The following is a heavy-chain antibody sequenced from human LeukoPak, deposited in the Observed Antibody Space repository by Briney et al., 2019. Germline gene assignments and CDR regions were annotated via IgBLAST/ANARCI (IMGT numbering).Heavy chain of an antibody. CDR2: IIPIFGTA. Sequence: SVKVSCKSSGGTFSSYAISWVRQAPGQGLEWMGGIIPIFGTANYAQKFQGRVTINSEESTSTAYTEVSSLRSEDTAVYYCAREQGGYSGYWYWGQGTLVTVSS. CDR1: GGTFSSYA. V-gene: IGHV1-69*13. D-gene: IGHD5-12*01. J-gene: IGHJ4*02. CDR3: AREQGGYSGYWY.